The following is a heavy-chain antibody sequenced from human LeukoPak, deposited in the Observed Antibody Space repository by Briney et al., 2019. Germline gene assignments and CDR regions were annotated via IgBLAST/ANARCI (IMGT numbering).Heavy chain of an antibody. CDR1: GYTFTSHL. J-gene: IGHJ6*02. D-gene: IGHD4-23*01. V-gene: IGHV1-46*01. Sequence: ASVKVSCKASGYTFTSHLVHWVRQAPGQGLKWMGVFNPGGDSISYSQKFQGRVTLTRDTSTSTAYMELRSLRSEDTAVYYCARQQEVTSDSYYYAMDVWGQGTMVTVS. CDR2: FNPGGDSI. CDR3: ARQQEVTSDSYYYAMDV.